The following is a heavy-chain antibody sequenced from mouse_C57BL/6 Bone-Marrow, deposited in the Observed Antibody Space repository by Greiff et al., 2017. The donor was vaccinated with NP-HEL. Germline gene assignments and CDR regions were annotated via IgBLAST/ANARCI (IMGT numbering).Heavy chain of an antibody. J-gene: IGHJ4*01. CDR2: IDPYSGGT. CDR3: ARRVNWYYYAMDD. CDR1: GYTFTSYW. V-gene: IGHV1-72*01. D-gene: IGHD4-1*01. Sequence: QVQLQQPGAELVKPGASVKLSCKASGYTFTSYWMHWVKQRPGRGLEWIGRIDPYSGGTKYNEKFKSKATLTVDKPSSTAYMQLSSLTSEDSAVYYCARRVNWYYYAMDDWGKGTSVTVSS.